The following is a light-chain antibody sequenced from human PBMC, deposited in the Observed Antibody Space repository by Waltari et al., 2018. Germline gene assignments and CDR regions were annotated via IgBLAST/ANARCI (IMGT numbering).Light chain of an antibody. CDR2: GAS. J-gene: IGKJ2*01. CDR3: QQYNNWPRT. V-gene: IGKV3-15*01. Sequence: EIVMTQSPATLSVSPGERATLSCRASQRVSSYLAWYQQKPGQAPRLLIYGASTRATGLPARFSGSGSGTEFTLTISSLQSEDFAVYYCQQYNNWPRTFGQGTKLEIK. CDR1: QRVSSY.